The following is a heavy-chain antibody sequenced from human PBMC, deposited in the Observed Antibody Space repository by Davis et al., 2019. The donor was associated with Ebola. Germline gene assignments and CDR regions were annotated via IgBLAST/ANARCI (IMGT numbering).Heavy chain of an antibody. CDR3: ARVITMVRGVPRGRADY. CDR1: GGSISSSSYY. Sequence: MPSETLSLTCTVSGGSISSSSYYWGWIRQPPGKGLEWIGSIYYSGSTYYNPSLKSRVTISVDTSKNQFSLKLSSVTAADTAVYYCARVITMVRGVPRGRADYWGQGTLVTVSS. D-gene: IGHD3-10*01. J-gene: IGHJ4*02. CDR2: IYYSGST. V-gene: IGHV4-39*01.